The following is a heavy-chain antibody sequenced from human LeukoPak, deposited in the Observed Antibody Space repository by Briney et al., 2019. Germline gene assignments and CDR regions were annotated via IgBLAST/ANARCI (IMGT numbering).Heavy chain of an antibody. Sequence: PGGSLRLSCAASGFTFSSYWMSWVRQAPGKGLEWVANIKQDGSEKYYVDSVKGRFTISRDNAKNSLYLQMNSLRAEDTAVYYCASTPSGSLTSWWFDPWGQGTLVTVSS. CDR2: IKQDGSEK. D-gene: IGHD1-26*01. V-gene: IGHV3-7*01. CDR1: GFTFSSYW. CDR3: ASTPSGSLTSWWFDP. J-gene: IGHJ5*02.